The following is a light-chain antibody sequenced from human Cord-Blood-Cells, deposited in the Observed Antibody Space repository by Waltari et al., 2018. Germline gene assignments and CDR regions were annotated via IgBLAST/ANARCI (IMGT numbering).Light chain of an antibody. CDR2: GNS. CDR3: SSYTSSSTWV. V-gene: IGLV1-40*01. J-gene: IGLJ3*02. Sequence: QCVLTQPPSVSGAPGQRVTISCTGSSSNIGAGSDVHWYQQLPGTAPKLLIYGNSNRPSGVPDRFSGSKSGTSASLAITGLQAEDEADYYCSSYTSSSTWVFGGGTKLTVL. CDR1: SSNIGAGSD.